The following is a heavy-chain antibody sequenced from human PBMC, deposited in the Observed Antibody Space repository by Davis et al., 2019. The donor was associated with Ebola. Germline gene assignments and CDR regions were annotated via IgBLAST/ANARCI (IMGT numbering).Heavy chain of an antibody. Sequence: SETLSLTCTVSGGSISSYYWSWIRQAPGKGLEWIGYIYYSGSTNYNPSLKSRVTISVDTSKNEFSLKLSSGTAADTAVYYCANLHVGYWSQGTLVTVSS. V-gene: IGHV4-59*01. D-gene: IGHD1-14*01. CDR2: IYYSGST. J-gene: IGHJ4*02. CDR1: GGSISSYY. CDR3: ANLHVGY.